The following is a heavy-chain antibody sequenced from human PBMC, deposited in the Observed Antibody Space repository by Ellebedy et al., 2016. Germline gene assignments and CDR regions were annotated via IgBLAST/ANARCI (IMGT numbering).Heavy chain of an antibody. CDR3: ARDFGYGLSTPPDY. CDR1: GFTFGIYA. Sequence: GGSLRLSCVASGFTFGIYAMSWVRQAPGKGLEWVANIKQDGSEKDYVDSVKGRFTISRDNTRNSLYLEMNSLRAEDTALYYFARDFGYGLSTPPDYWGQGTLVTVSS. J-gene: IGHJ4*02. D-gene: IGHD5-12*01. CDR2: IKQDGSEK. V-gene: IGHV3-7*03.